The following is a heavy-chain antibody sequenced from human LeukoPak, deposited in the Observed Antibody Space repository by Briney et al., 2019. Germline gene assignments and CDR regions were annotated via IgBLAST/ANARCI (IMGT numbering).Heavy chain of an antibody. V-gene: IGHV3-23*01. J-gene: IGHJ4*02. D-gene: IGHD3-10*01. CDR1: GFTFSSYA. CDR3: AKDMYPYGSGSYPQFDY. CDR2: ISGSGGST. Sequence: GSLRLSCAASGFTFSSYAMSWVRQAPGKGLEWVSAISGSGGSTYYADSVKGRFTISRDNSKNTLYLQMNSLRAEDTAVYYCAKDMYPYGSGSYPQFDYWGQGTLVTVSS.